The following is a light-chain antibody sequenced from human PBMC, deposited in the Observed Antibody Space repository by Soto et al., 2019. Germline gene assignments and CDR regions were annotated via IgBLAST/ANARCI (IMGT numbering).Light chain of an antibody. V-gene: IGLV2-14*01. CDR2: EVS. Sequence: QSALTQPASVSGSPGQSITISCTGTSSDVGGWTYVSWYQQHPGKAPKLMIYEVSNRPSGASNRFSGSKSGNTASLTISGLQAEDEADYYCSSYTSTSTVYVFGTGTKLTVL. CDR3: SSYTSTSTVYV. CDR1: SSDVGGWTY. J-gene: IGLJ1*01.